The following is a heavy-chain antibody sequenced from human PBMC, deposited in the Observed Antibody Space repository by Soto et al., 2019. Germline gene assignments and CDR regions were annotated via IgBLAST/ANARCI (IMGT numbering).Heavy chain of an antibody. CDR3: AGETQVLVVVPAAVHSGMDV. Sequence: SVKVSCKASGGTFSSYAISWVRQAPGQGLEWMGGIIPMFGAANYAQKFQGRVTITADESTGSAYMELSSLRSEDTAVYYCAGETQVLVVVPAAVHSGMDVWGQGTTVTVSS. CDR2: IIPMFGAA. CDR1: GGTFSSYA. V-gene: IGHV1-69*13. D-gene: IGHD2-2*01. J-gene: IGHJ6*02.